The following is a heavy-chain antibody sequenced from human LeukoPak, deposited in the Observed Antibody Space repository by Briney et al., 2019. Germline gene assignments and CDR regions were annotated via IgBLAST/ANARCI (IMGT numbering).Heavy chain of an antibody. V-gene: IGHV4-39*01. CDR1: GGSISSYSYY. J-gene: IGHJ4*02. CDR2: INYSGST. CDR3: VTIMYDSSGYSYFDL. Sequence: SETLSLSCTVSGGSISSYSYYWGWIRQPPGKGLEWIGSINYSGSTNYTPSLKTRVTISVDTSRDQFSLKMSSVTAADTAVYYCVTIMYDSSGYSYFDLWGPGNPGHRLL. D-gene: IGHD3-22*01.